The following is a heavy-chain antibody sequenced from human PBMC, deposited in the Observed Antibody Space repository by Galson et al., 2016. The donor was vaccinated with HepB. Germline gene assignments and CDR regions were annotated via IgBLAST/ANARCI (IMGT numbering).Heavy chain of an antibody. CDR3: AKERLVRRIFDH. D-gene: IGHD1-1*01. CDR1: GFVFSNFG. Sequence: SLRLSCAASGFVFSNFGLSWVRQAPGKGLEWVASISTRRTTYYSDSVQGRFTISRDNSNNTLYLQMNGLRAEDTAAYYCAKERLVRRIFDHWGQGPLLTVSS. J-gene: IGHJ4*02. CDR2: ISTRRTT. V-gene: IGHV3-23*01.